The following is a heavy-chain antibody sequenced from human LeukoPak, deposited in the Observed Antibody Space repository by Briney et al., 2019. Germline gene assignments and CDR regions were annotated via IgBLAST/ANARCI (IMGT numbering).Heavy chain of an antibody. CDR1: GFTFSSYG. J-gene: IGHJ4*02. V-gene: IGHV3-30*18. Sequence: GGSLRLSCAASGFTFSSYGMHWVRQAPGKGLEWVAVISYDGSNKYYADSVKGRFTISRDNSKNTLYLQMNSLRAEDTAVYYCAKGVALYGETTPFDYWGQGTLVTVSS. CDR2: ISYDGSNK. D-gene: IGHD4/OR15-4a*01. CDR3: AKGVALYGETTPFDY.